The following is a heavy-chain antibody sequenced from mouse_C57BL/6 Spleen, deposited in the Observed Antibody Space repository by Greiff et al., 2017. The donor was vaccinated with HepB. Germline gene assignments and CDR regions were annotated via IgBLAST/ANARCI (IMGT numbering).Heavy chain of an antibody. CDR1: GYTFTSYW. CDR3: ARNYYGSSSAWFAY. V-gene: IGHV1-69*01. Sequence: QVQLQQPGAELVMPGASVKLSCKASGYTFTSYWMHWVKQRPGQGLEWIGEIDPSDSYTNCNQKFKGKSTLTVDKSSSSAYMQLSSLTSEDSAVYYCARNYYGSSSAWFAYWGQGTLVTVSA. CDR2: IDPSDSYT. D-gene: IGHD1-1*01. J-gene: IGHJ3*01.